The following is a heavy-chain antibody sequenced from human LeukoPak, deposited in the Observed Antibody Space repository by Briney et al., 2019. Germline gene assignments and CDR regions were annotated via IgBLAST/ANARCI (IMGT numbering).Heavy chain of an antibody. Sequence: SGGSLRLSCAASGFTFASYAMSWVRQAPGKGLEWVSAIGGSDGSTSYADSVKGRFTISRDNSKNTLYLQMDGLGAEDTAVYYCAKVTRQHCSGTSCSYGFDCRGQGTLVTVSS. V-gene: IGHV3-23*01. CDR3: AKVTRQHCSGTSCSYGFDC. D-gene: IGHD2-2*01. CDR1: GFTFASYA. J-gene: IGHJ4*02. CDR2: IGGSDGST.